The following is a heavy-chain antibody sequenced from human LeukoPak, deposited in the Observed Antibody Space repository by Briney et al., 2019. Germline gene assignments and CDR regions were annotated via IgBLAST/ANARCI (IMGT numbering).Heavy chain of an antibody. CDR1: GYSFTTYW. V-gene: IGHV5-51*01. D-gene: IGHD2-21*01. CDR3: ARHEDSGGLLFSSDY. Sequence: GESLKISCKGSGYSFTTYWIGWVRQMPGKGLEWMGIIYPDDFDTRYSPSFQGQVTISADKSISTAYLQWSSLKASDSAMYYCARHEDSGGLLFSSDYWGQGTLVPVSS. CDR2: IYPDDFDT. J-gene: IGHJ4*02.